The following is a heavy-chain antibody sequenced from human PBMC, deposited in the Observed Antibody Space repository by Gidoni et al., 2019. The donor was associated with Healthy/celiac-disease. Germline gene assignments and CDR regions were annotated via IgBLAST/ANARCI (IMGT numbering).Heavy chain of an antibody. V-gene: IGHV4-39*01. CDR3: AGTTTVVTNWFDP. J-gene: IGHJ5*02. CDR1: GGSISSSSYY. Sequence: QLQLQESGPGLVKPSETLSLTCTVSGGSISSSSYYWGWIRQPPGKGLEWIGSIYYSGSTYYNPSLKSRVTISVDTSKNQFSLKLSSVTAADTAVYYCAGTTTVVTNWFDPWGQGTLVTVSS. CDR2: IYYSGST. D-gene: IGHD4-17*01.